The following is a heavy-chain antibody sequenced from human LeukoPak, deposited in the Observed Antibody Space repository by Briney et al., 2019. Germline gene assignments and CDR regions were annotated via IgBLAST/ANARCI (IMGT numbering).Heavy chain of an antibody. CDR2: FYYSGNT. CDR1: GGSMSTYY. Sequence: SETLSLTCTVSGGSMSTYYWSWIRQPPGKGLEWIGYFYYSGNTNYNPSLKSRVTISVDTSKNQFSLKLTSVTAADTAVYYCASLNDYVMDVWGQGTTVTVSS. CDR3: ASLNDYVMDV. J-gene: IGHJ6*02. V-gene: IGHV4-59*08.